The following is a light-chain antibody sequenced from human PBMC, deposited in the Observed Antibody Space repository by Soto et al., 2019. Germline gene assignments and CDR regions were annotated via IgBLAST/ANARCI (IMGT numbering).Light chain of an antibody. CDR3: QHFGNSPPYT. CDR2: GAS. J-gene: IGKJ2*01. Sequence: EIVLTQSPGTLSLSPGERATLSCRASHNVDTTSLAWYQQKRGQAPRLLIYGASSRATDIPDRFSGSGSGTDFTLTITRMEPEDFAVHYCQHFGNSPPYTFGRGTKVEVK. CDR1: HNVDTTS. V-gene: IGKV3-20*01.